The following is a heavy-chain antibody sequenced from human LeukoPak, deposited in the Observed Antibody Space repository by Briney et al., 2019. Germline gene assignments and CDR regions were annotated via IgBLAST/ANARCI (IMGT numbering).Heavy chain of an antibody. Sequence: KPSETLSLTCAVYGGSFSGYYWSWIRQPPGKGLEWIGEINHSGSTNYNPSLKSRVTISVDTAKNQFSLKLSSVTAADTAVYYCASGGYCSSTSCYARVAQSDYWGQGTLVTVSS. CDR3: ASGGYCSSTSCYARVAQSDY. V-gene: IGHV4-34*01. CDR2: INHSGST. D-gene: IGHD2-2*01. J-gene: IGHJ4*02. CDR1: GGSFSGYY.